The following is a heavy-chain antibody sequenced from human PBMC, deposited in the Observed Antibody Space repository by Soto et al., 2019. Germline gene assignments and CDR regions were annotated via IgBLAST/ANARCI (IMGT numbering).Heavy chain of an antibody. CDR1: GFTFSNAW. V-gene: IGHV3-15*01. D-gene: IGHD2-15*01. Sequence: GGSLRLSCAASGFTFSNAWMSWVRQAPGKGLERVGRIKSKTDGGTTDYAAPVKGRFTISRDDSKNTLDLQMNSLKTEDTAVYYCTTSGGSCYSGVQYYYYYYGMDVWGQGTTVTVSS. J-gene: IGHJ6*02. CDR3: TTSGGSCYSGVQYYYYYYGMDV. CDR2: IKSKTDGGTT.